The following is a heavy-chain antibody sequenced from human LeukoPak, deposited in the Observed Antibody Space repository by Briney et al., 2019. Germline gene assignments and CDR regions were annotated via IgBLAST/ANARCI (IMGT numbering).Heavy chain of an antibody. CDR1: GLTISSNY. Sequence: GGSLRLSCAASGLTISSNYMSWVRQAPGKGLEWVSVIYSGGRTYYADSVKGRFTISRDNSKNTMYLQMNNLRAEDTAVYYCAKAVLPVTINILYFDYWGQGTLVTVSS. CDR2: IYSGGRT. CDR3: AKAVLPVTINILYFDY. J-gene: IGHJ4*02. D-gene: IGHD4-17*01. V-gene: IGHV3-66*01.